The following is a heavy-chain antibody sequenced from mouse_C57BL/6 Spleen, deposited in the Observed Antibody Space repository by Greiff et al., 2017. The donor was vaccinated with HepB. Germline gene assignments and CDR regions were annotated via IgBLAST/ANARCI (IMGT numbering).Heavy chain of an antibody. CDR3: TSYYGSNYFDY. V-gene: IGHV14-3*01. J-gene: IGHJ2*01. Sequence: EVMLVESVAELVRPGASVKLSCTASGFNIKNTYMHWVKQRPEQGLEWIGRIDTANGNTKYAPKFQGKATITADTSSNTAYLQLSSLTSEDTAIYNCTSYYGSNYFDYWGQGTTLTVSS. D-gene: IGHD1-1*01. CDR2: IDTANGNT. CDR1: GFNIKNTY.